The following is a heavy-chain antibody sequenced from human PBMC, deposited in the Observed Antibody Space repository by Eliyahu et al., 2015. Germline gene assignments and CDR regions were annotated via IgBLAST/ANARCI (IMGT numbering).Heavy chain of an antibody. D-gene: IGHD6-19*01. J-gene: IGHJ4*02. CDR1: DGSXSSGIYY. Sequence: QLQLQESGPGLVKPSXXLSXTCXVXDGSXSSGIYYWGWIRQPPGKGLEWIGNIHYSGSTXXNPSLKSRVTISVDTAKNQLSLKLSSVTAADTAVYYCARGERGDWYTLNYWGQGTLVTVSS. V-gene: IGHV4-39*01. CDR3: ARGERGDWYTLNY. CDR2: IHYSGST.